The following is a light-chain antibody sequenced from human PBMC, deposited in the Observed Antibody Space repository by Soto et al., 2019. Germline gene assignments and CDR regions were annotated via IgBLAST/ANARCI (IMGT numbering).Light chain of an antibody. V-gene: IGKV3-15*01. Sequence: EIVMTQSPATLSVSPGERVTLSCRASQSVSSDLARYQQKPGQSPRLLIYGVSTRATGIPARFSGSGSGTEFTLTISSLQSADFAVYYCQQYTNWPLIFGQGTRLEIK. CDR2: GVS. CDR1: QSVSSD. CDR3: QQYTNWPLI. J-gene: IGKJ5*01.